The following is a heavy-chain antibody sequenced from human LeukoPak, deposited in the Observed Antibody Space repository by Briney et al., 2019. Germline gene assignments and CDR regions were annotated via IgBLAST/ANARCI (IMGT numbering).Heavy chain of an antibody. Sequence: ASVKVSCKASGYTFTNYGISRVRQAPGQGLEWMGWINTNTGSPTYAQGLTGRFVFSLDTSVSTAFLQISSLKAEDTALYYCVRGIDTTGYFNYWGQGTLVTVSS. D-gene: IGHD3-22*01. J-gene: IGHJ4*02. V-gene: IGHV7-4-1*02. CDR3: VRGIDTTGYFNY. CDR2: INTNTGSP. CDR1: GYTFTNYG.